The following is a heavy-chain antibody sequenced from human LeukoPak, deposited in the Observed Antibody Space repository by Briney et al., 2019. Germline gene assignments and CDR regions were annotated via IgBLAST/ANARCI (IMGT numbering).Heavy chain of an antibody. D-gene: IGHD3-9*01. CDR1: GFPFSAYA. V-gene: IGHV3-23*01. J-gene: IGHJ4*02. CDR2: IRGSGDST. CDR3: AKVSESNYDILTGYYTPYYFDY. Sequence: GGSLRLSCAASGFPFSAYAMSWVRQAPGKGLEWVSGIRGSGDSTYYAESVKGRFTIYRDNSKNTLYLQMNSLRADDTAVYYCAKVSESNYDILTGYYTPYYFDYWGQGTLVTVSS.